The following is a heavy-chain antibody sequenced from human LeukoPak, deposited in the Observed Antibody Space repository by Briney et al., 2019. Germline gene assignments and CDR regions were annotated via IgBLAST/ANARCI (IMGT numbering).Heavy chain of an antibody. D-gene: IGHD3-3*01. Sequence: GGSPRLSCAASGFTFSSYAMSWVRQAPGKGLEWVSAISGSGGSTYYADSVKGRFTISRDNSKNTLYLQMNSLRAEDTAVYYCAKEGPITIFGVVKLGNWFDPWGQGTLVTVSS. V-gene: IGHV3-23*01. CDR3: AKEGPITIFGVVKLGNWFDP. CDR2: ISGSGGST. CDR1: GFTFSSYA. J-gene: IGHJ5*02.